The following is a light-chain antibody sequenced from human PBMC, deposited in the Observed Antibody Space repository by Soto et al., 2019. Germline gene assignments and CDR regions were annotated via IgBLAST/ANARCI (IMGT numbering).Light chain of an antibody. Sequence: EIVLTQSPATLSLSPGERATLSCRASQSVSSYLAWYQQKPGQAPRLLIYDASNRATGIPTRFSGSGSGTDFTLTISSIEPEDFAVDYCHQRSNWPGTFGQGTNLEIK. CDR3: HQRSNWPGT. J-gene: IGKJ2*02. CDR2: DAS. CDR1: QSVSSY. V-gene: IGKV3-11*01.